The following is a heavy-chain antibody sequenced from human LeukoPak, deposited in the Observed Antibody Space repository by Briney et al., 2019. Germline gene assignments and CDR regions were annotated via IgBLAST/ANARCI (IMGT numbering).Heavy chain of an antibody. CDR1: GGSISSGAYY. CDR2: IGYTGDT. D-gene: IGHD1-1*01. V-gene: IGHV4-31*03. CDR3: ARVAAATTNPRFDF. J-gene: IGHJ4*02. Sequence: SQTLSLTCTVSGGSISSGAYYWSWVRQLPEKGLDWIGYIGYTGDTYYNPSLRSRATISKDTSKTQFSLRLNSLTAADTAVYYCARVAAATTNPRFDFWGQGTLVTVSS.